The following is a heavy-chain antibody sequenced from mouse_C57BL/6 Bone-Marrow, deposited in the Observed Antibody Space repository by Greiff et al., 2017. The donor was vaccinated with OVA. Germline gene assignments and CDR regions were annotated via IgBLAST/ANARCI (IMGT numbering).Heavy chain of an antibody. CDR3: ARIPRSCGSSRDY. CDR2: IDPSDSYT. Sequence: QVQLQQPGAELVRPGTSVKLSCKASGYTFTSYWMHWVKQRPGQGLEWIGVIDPSDSYTNYNQKFKGKATLTVDTSSSTAYMQLSSLTSEDSAVDYCARIPRSCGSSRDYWGQGTTLTVSS. J-gene: IGHJ2*01. CDR1: GYTFTSYW. D-gene: IGHD1-1*01. V-gene: IGHV1-59*01.